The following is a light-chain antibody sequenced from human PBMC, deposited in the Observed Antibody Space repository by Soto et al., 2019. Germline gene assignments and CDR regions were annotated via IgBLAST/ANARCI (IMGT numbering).Light chain of an antibody. CDR2: GTS. Sequence: EIVMTQSPVPLSVSTVARSTLSFRASQNISLSLAWYQQKPGQGPSLLIYGTSTRACVVLARFSGGGSGTEFTLTITRLQSEEFAVDYCHQYNGWPRTFVQGTNVEI. J-gene: IGKJ1*01. CDR3: HQYNGWPRT. CDR1: QNISLS. V-gene: IGKV3-15*01.